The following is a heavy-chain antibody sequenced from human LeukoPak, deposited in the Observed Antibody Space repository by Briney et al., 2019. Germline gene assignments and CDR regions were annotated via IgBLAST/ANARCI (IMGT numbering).Heavy chain of an antibody. J-gene: IGHJ6*03. CDR1: GFTFSSYS. CDR2: VNHSGST. CDR3: ARRDYYYCYFMDV. V-gene: IGHV4-34*08. Sequence: LRLSCAASGFTFSSYSMIWLRQAPGKGLEWIGEVNHSGSTNYNPSLKSRVTIADDSSKKQFFLKLSSGTAADTAVYYCARRDYYYCYFMDVWGKGTTVTVSS.